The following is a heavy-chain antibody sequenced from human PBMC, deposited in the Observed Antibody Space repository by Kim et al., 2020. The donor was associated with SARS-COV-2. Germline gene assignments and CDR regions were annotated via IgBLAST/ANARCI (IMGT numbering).Heavy chain of an antibody. CDR3: ARDRKAGSNYDS. Sequence: HANSGGGRFTTTRDNSKDTLYLQMGSLGAEDTAVYYCARDRKAGSNYDSWGQGTLVTVSS. D-gene: IGHD3-10*01. J-gene: IGHJ5*01. V-gene: IGHV3-30*15.